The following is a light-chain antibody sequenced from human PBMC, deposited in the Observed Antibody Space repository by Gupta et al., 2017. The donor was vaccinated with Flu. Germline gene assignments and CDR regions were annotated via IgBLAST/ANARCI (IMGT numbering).Light chain of an antibody. CDR3: QQYNTWPLT. Sequence: LATLSVSPGERATLSCRASQSVSSNLAWYQQKPGQAPRLLIFGASTGATGIPARFSGSGSGTEFTLTISSLQSEDVAVYYCQQYNTWPLTFGGGTKVEIK. CDR1: QSVSSN. V-gene: IGKV3-15*01. CDR2: GAS. J-gene: IGKJ4*01.